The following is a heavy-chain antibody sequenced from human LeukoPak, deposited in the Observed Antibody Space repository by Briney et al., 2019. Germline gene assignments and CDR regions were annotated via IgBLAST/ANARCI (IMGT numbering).Heavy chain of an antibody. CDR3: ARASGYCSGGSCYGGENWFDP. CDR2: ISVYNGNT. V-gene: IGHV1-18*01. J-gene: IGHJ5*02. Sequence: GASVKVSCKASGYIFTSYGISWVRQAPRQGLEWMGWISVYNGNTNYVQKFQDRVTMTRDTSISTAYMELSRLRSDDTAVYYCARASGYCSGGSCYGGENWFDPWGQGTLVTVSS. D-gene: IGHD2-15*01. CDR1: GYIFTSYG.